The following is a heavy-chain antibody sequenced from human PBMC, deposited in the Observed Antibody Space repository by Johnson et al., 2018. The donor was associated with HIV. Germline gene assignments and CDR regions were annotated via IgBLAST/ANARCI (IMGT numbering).Heavy chain of an antibody. CDR1: GFTFSDYN. J-gene: IGHJ3*02. V-gene: IGHV3-11*04. CDR2: ISSSGSTR. CDR3: ARELRGPDAFDI. Sequence: QVQLVESGGGLVKPGGSLRLSCATSGFTFSDYNMNWIRQAPGKGLEWISYISSSGSTRYYADSVKGRFTISRDNAKNSLYLQMNSLRAEDTAIYHCARELRGPDAFDIWGQGTMVTVSS.